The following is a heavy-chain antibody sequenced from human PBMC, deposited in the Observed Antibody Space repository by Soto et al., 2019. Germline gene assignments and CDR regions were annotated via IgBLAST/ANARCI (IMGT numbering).Heavy chain of an antibody. CDR1: GFTFSSYG. Sequence: QVQLVESGGGVVQPGRSLRLSCAASGFTFSSYGMHWVRQAPGKGLEWVAVIWYDGSNKYYADSVKGRFTISRDNSKNTLYLQMNSLRAEDTAVYYCARGEEPTHPAVSSVTVAGPDLDYWGQGTLVTVSS. CDR2: IWYDGSNK. V-gene: IGHV3-33*01. D-gene: IGHD6-19*01. J-gene: IGHJ4*02. CDR3: ARGEEPTHPAVSSVTVAGPDLDY.